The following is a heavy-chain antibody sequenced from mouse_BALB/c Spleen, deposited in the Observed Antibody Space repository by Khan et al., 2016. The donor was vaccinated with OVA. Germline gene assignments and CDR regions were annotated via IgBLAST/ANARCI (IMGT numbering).Heavy chain of an antibody. V-gene: IGHV1-4*01. CDR3: ARRTTEYVMDY. CDR2: INPRSGYT. D-gene: IGHD2-14*01. Sequence: VELVESGAELARPGASVKMSCKASGYTFTSHTMHWVKQRPGQGLEWIGYINPRSGYTNYNQKFNDKATLTADKSSSTAYMQLSSLTSEDSAVYYGARRTTEYVMDYWGQGTSVTVSS. J-gene: IGHJ4*01. CDR1: GYTFTSHT.